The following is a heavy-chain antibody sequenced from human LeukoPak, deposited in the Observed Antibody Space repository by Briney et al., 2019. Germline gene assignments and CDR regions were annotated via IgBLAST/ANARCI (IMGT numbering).Heavy chain of an antibody. Sequence: PGGSLRLPCAASGFTFSSYWMSWVRQAPGKGLEWVANIKQDGSEKYYVDSVKGRFTISRDNAKNSLYLQMNSLRAEDTAVYYCARDQDYVWGSYRPYYFDYWGQGTLVTVSS. CDR1: GFTFSSYW. D-gene: IGHD3-16*02. CDR3: ARDQDYVWGSYRPYYFDY. J-gene: IGHJ4*02. CDR2: IKQDGSEK. V-gene: IGHV3-7*01.